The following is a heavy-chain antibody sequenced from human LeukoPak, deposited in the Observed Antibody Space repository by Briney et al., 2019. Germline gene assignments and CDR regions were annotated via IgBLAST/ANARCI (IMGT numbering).Heavy chain of an antibody. CDR1: GGSISSYY. CDR3: AILRYPSGMDV. CDR2: IYYSGST. V-gene: IGHV4-30-4*01. J-gene: IGHJ6*02. D-gene: IGHD1-14*01. Sequence: PSETLSLTCTVSGGSISSYYWSWIRQPPGKGLEWIGYIYYSGSTYYNPSLKSRVTISVDTSKNQFSLKLSSATAADTAVYYCAILRYPSGMDVWGQGTTVTVSS.